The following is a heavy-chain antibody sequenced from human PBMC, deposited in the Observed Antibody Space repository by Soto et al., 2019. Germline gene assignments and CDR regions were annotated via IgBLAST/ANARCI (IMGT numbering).Heavy chain of an antibody. D-gene: IGHD6-13*01. V-gene: IGHV3-23*01. CDR2: ITGSGAGS. Sequence: LRLSCAASGLTFSNYAMSWVRQAPGKGLEWVSLITGSGAGSYYENSVKGRFTISRDNSENTLYLQMNSLRVEDTAVYYCAKNPQGGTNSWYFDYWGQGTLVTVSS. CDR1: GLTFSNYA. J-gene: IGHJ4*02. CDR3: AKNPQGGTNSWYFDY.